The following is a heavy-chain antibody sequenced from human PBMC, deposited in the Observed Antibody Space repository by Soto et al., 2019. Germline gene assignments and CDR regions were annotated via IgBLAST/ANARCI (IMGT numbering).Heavy chain of an antibody. V-gene: IGHV5-51*01. D-gene: IGHD2-15*01. Sequence: PGESLKISCQVSVYTFTNYWVAWVRQMPGKGLEWMGIVFPGDSETRYSPSFQGQVTFSADQSTSTAFLKWNSLRASDTAVYYCARRKVHCGCGSCYGTNDRDYCGQRTKGTVSA. CDR2: VFPGDSET. CDR3: ARRKVHCGCGSCYGTNDRDY. J-gene: IGHJ4*02. CDR1: VYTFTNYW.